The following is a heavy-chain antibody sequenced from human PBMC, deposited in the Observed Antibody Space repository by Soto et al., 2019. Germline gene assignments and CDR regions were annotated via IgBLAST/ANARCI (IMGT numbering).Heavy chain of an antibody. Sequence: QVQLVESGGGVVQPGRSLRLSCAASGFTFSSYGMHWVRQAPGKGLEWVAIIWYDGSIQYYADSVKGRFAISRDNSKNTLYLPMDSLRAEDTAVYYCAKPSYDFWSGYYHPFDNWGQGTLVTVS. CDR1: GFTFSSYG. J-gene: IGHJ4*02. CDR2: IWYDGSIQ. D-gene: IGHD3-3*01. CDR3: AKPSYDFWSGYYHPFDN. V-gene: IGHV3-33*06.